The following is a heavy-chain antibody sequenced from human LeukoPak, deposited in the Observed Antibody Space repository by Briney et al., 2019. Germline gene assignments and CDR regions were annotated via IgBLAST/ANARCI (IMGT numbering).Heavy chain of an antibody. CDR2: IYYSGST. V-gene: IGHV4-39*01. D-gene: IGHD6-13*01. Sequence: SETLSLTCTVSGGSISSSSYYWGWIRQPPGKGLEWIGSIYYSGSTYYSPSLKSRVTISVDTSKNQFSLKLSSVTAADTAVYYCARPGYSSSWYWSYWGQGTLVTVSS. CDR3: ARPGYSSSWYWSY. CDR1: GGSISSSSYY. J-gene: IGHJ4*02.